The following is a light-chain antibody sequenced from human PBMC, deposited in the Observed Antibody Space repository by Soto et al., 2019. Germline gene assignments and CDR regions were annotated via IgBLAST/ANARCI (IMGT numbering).Light chain of an antibody. Sequence: DIQMTQSPSSLSASIGDRITITCPASQRISTHLNWYHQKPGKAPRLLIYVASTLQNGVPSRFSGSGSATEYTLTIISLQPEDFATDYCQQSFITPPLTFGGGTKVEMK. CDR3: QQSFITPPLT. V-gene: IGKV1-39*01. CDR2: VAS. J-gene: IGKJ4*01. CDR1: QRISTH.